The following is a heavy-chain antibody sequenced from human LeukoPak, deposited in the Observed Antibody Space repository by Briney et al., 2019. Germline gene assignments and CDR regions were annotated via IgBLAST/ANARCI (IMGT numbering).Heavy chain of an antibody. V-gene: IGHV3-21*01. J-gene: IGHJ6*02. CDR2: ISSSSSYI. D-gene: IGHD3-10*01. CDR3: ARDRGLRLDYGMDV. CDR1: GFTFSSYS. Sequence: PGGSLRLSCAASGFTFSSYSMNWVRQAPGKGLEWVSSISSSSSYICYADSVKGRFTISRDNAKNSLYLQMNSPRAEDTAVYYCARDRGLRLDYGMDVWGQGTTVTVSS.